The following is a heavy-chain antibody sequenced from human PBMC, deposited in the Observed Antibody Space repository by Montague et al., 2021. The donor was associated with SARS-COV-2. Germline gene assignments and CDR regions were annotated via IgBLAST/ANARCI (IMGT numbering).Heavy chain of an antibody. CDR1: GFIFRSHV. V-gene: IGHV3-33*01. Sequence: SLRLSCAASGFIFRSHVMHWVRQAPGNGLEWMAVIWYDESKEYYADSEKGRFIISRDTSKDILFLQMSSLRVEDTAVYYCARGPKYSGGWTGYYYGLDVWGPGTTVTVSS. D-gene: IGHD5-18*01. J-gene: IGHJ6*02. CDR2: IWYDESKE. CDR3: ARGPKYSGGWTGYYYGLDV.